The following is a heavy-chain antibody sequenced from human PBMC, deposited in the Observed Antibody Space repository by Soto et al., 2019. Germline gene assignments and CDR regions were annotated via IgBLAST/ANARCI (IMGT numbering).Heavy chain of an antibody. D-gene: IGHD2-15*01. CDR1: GSGFIRSG. CDR2: IVVASGQT. J-gene: IGHJ6*02. Sequence: SLKVSCKASGSGFIRSGIQWVRQAHGQRLEWIGWIVVASGQTNYAQNFRGRVAITRDTSTATAYIELTGLTSEDTAVYFCSADRPDIGVGWWVWGQGTTVTVSS. CDR3: SADRPDIGVGWWV. V-gene: IGHV1-58*02.